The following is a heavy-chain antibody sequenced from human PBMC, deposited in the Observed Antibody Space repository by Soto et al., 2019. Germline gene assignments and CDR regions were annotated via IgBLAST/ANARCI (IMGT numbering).Heavy chain of an antibody. Sequence: QVQLQESGPGLVKPSDTLSLTCAVSGYSISSSNWWGWIRQPPGKGQEWIGYIYYSGSTYYNPSLKSRVTMSVDTSKNQFSLKLSSVTAVDTAVYYCARSAVAITSVGYFDYWGQGTLVTVSS. CDR3: ARSAVAITSVGYFDY. J-gene: IGHJ4*02. V-gene: IGHV4-28*01. D-gene: IGHD3-22*01. CDR2: IYYSGST. CDR1: GYSISSSNW.